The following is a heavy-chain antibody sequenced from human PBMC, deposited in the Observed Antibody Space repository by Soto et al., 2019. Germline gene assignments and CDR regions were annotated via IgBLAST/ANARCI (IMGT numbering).Heavy chain of an antibody. D-gene: IGHD6-13*01. V-gene: IGHV3-21*01. CDR2: ISSSSSYI. Sequence: LSCAASGFTFSSYSMNWVRQAPGKGLEWVSSISSSSSYIYYADSVKGRFTISRDNAKNSLYLQMNSLRAEDTAVYYCERDMQQLAFDYCGQGTLVTVYS. CDR3: ERDMQQLAFDY. J-gene: IGHJ4*02. CDR1: GFTFSSYS.